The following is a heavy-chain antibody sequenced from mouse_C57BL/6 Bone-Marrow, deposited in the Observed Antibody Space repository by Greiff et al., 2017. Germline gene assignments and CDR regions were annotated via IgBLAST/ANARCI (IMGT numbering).Heavy chain of an antibody. D-gene: IGHD1-1*01. J-gene: IGHJ3*01. V-gene: IGHV5-6*01. CDR1: GFTFSSYC. CDR3: ARVDYYGRFAY. Sequence: EVQLVESGGDLVKPGGSLKLSCAASGFTFSSYCMSWVRQTPDKRLEWVATISSGGSDTYYPDSVKGRVTISRDNAKNTLYLQMSSLKSEDTAMYYCARVDYYGRFAYWGQGTLVTVSA. CDR2: ISSGGSDT.